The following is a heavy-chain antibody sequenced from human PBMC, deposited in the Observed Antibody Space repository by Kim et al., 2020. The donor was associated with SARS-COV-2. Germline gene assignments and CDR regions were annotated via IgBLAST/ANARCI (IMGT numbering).Heavy chain of an antibody. Sequence: GGSLRLSCAASGFTFSSYAMSWVRQAPGKGLEWVSAISGSGGSTYYADSVKGRFTISRDNSKNTLYLQMNSLRAEDTAVYYCALRSKGSSGYPDWGQGTLVTVSS. CDR1: GFTFSSYA. D-gene: IGHD3-22*01. V-gene: IGHV3-23*01. CDR3: ALRSKGSSGYPD. CDR2: ISGSGGST. J-gene: IGHJ4*02.